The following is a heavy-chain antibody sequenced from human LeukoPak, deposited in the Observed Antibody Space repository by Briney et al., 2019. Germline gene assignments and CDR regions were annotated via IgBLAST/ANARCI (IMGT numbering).Heavy chain of an antibody. CDR2: INTDGSNT. J-gene: IGHJ3*02. D-gene: IGHD6-13*01. CDR3: AKVLGYSSSSSAFDI. CDR1: GLTVSSNY. V-gene: IGHV3-74*01. Sequence: GGSLRLSCAASGLTVSSNYMSWVRQAPGKGLVWVSRINTDGSNTTYADSVKGRFTISRDNAKNSLYLQMNSLRAEDTALYYCAKVLGYSSSSSAFDIWGQGTMVTVSS.